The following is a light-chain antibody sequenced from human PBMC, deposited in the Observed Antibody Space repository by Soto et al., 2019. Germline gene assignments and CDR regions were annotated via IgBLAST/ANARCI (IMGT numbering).Light chain of an antibody. CDR1: RSDVGGYNY. J-gene: IGLJ2*01. Sequence: QSALTQPASVSGSTGQSITISCPGTRSDVGGYNYVSWYQQHPGKAPNLMIYEVSNRPSGVSNRYSGAKSVNTASLTNSGLQAEDEADYYCATWDDSLNVVFGGGTKLTVL. V-gene: IGLV2-14*01. CDR3: ATWDDSLNVV. CDR2: EVS.